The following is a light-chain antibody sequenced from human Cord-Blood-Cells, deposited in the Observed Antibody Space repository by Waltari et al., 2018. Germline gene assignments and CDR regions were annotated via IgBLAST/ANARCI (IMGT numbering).Light chain of an antibody. V-gene: IGLV3-19*01. Sequence: SSELTQDPAVSVALGQTVRITCHGDSLRTYYASWYQQKPGQAPVLFIYGKNNRPEGIPDRFSGASSGNTASLTIAGAQAEDEADYYCNSRDSSGNHWVFGGGTKLTVL. J-gene: IGLJ3*02. CDR2: GKN. CDR1: SLRTYY. CDR3: NSRDSSGNHWV.